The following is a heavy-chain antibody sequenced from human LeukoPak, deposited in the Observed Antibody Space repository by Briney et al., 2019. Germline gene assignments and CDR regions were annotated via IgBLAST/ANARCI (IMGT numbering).Heavy chain of an antibody. CDR2: ISSSGSTI. D-gene: IGHD4-17*01. CDR1: GFTFSSYE. Sequence: GGSLRLSCAASGFTFSSYEMNWVRQAPGKGLEWVSYISSSGSTIYYADSVKGRFTISRDNAKNSLYLQMNNLRAEDTAVYYCAREDYGDYAGSFDYWGQGTLVTVSS. CDR3: AREDYGDYAGSFDY. J-gene: IGHJ4*02. V-gene: IGHV3-48*03.